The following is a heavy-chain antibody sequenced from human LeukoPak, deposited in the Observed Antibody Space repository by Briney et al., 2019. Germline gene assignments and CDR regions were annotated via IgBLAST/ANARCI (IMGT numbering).Heavy chain of an antibody. V-gene: IGHV4-34*01. J-gene: IGHJ5*02. Sequence: PSETLSLTCAVYGGSFSGYYWSWIRQPPGKGLEWIGEINHSGSTNYNPSLKSRVTISVDTSKNQFSLKLSSVTAADTAVYYCARGGWYYDYVWGSYCRNWFDPWGQGTLVTVSS. CDR3: ARGGWYYDYVWGSYCRNWFDP. CDR1: GGSFSGYY. D-gene: IGHD3-16*01. CDR2: INHSGST.